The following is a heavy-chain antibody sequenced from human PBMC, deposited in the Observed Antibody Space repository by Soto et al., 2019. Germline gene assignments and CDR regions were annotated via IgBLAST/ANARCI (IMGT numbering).Heavy chain of an antibody. J-gene: IGHJ6*02. V-gene: IGHV1-8*01. CDR2: MNPNSGNT. D-gene: IGHD3-16*01. Sequence: ASVKVSCKASGYTFTSYDIKWVRQATGQGLEWMGWMNPNSGNTGYAQKFQGRVTMTRNTSISTAYMELSSLRSEDTAVYYCARGFGRQSVVDVWGQGTTVTVSS. CDR1: GYTFTSYD. CDR3: ARGFGRQSVVDV.